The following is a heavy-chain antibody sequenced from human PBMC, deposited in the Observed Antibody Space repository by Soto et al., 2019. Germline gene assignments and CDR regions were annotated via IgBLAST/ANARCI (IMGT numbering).Heavy chain of an antibody. CDR1: GGSISSGGYY. V-gene: IGHV4-31*03. D-gene: IGHD3-9*01. J-gene: IGHJ6*02. Sequence: QVQLQESGPGLVKPSQTLSLTCTVSGGSISSGGYYWSWIRQHPGKGLEWIGYIYYSGSTYYNPSLKSRVTISVDTSKNQFSLMLSSVTAADPAVYYCARDRRYFDWLFPDEDYYYGMDVWGQGTTVTVSS. CDR2: IYYSGST. CDR3: ARDRRYFDWLFPDEDYYYGMDV.